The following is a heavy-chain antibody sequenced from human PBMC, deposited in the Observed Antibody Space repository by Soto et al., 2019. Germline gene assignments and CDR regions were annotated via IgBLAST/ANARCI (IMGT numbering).Heavy chain of an antibody. J-gene: IGHJ3*02. Sequence: SGPPLVNPTDPLTLTCTVSGFSLSNARMGVSWIRQPPGKALEWLAHIFSNDEKSYSTSLKSRLTISKDTSKSQVVLTMTNMDPVDTATYYCARIRAYYDSSGQYLWGAFDIWGQGTMVTVSS. V-gene: IGHV2-26*01. CDR1: GFSLSNARMG. D-gene: IGHD3-22*01. CDR3: ARIRAYYDSSGQYLWGAFDI. CDR2: IFSNDEK.